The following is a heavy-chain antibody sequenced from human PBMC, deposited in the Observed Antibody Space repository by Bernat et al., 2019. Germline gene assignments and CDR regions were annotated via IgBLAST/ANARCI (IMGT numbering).Heavy chain of an antibody. J-gene: IGHJ4*02. CDR1: GGSISSSNW. Sequence: QVQLQESGPGLVKPSGTLSLTCAVSGGSISSSNWWSWVRQPPGKGVEWIGSIYDSGSSYYNSSLKSLVTIPVDTSKNLFSPKLGSVTAYATAVYYGEGPGQETYYGTAEDYWGQGTLVTVSS. CDR3: EGPGQETYYGTAEDY. CDR2: IYDSGSS. V-gene: IGHV4-4*02. D-gene: IGHD3-3*01.